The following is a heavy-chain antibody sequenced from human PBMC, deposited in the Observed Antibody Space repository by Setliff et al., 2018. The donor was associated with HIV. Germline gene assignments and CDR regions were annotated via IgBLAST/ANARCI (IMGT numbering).Heavy chain of an antibody. V-gene: IGHV4-31*01. CDR1: GDSITSGNFF. J-gene: IGHJ4*02. Sequence: KASETLSLTCTVSGDSITSGNFFWSWIRQSPGKGLEWIGYIYFSGSATHNPTLKSPVSISVDTSKNQFYLTITSVTAADTAVYYCARGRVFCDGDSCYHFDYWGRGILVTSPQ. CDR2: IYFSGSA. CDR3: ARGRVFCDGDSCYHFDY. D-gene: IGHD2-21*02.